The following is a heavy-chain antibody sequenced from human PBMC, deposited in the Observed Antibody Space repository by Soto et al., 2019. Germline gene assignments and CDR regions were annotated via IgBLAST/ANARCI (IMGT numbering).Heavy chain of an antibody. CDR1: GGSSSSYY. CDR3: ARRYGSSFDY. CDR2: IYYSGST. J-gene: IGHJ4*02. D-gene: IGHD1-1*01. V-gene: IGHV4-59*08. Sequence: SETLSLTCTVSGGSSSSYYWSWIRQPPGKGLEWIGYIYYSGSTNYNPSLKSRVTISVDTSKNQFSLKLSSVTAADTAVYYCARRYGSSFDYCGEGTLVTVSS.